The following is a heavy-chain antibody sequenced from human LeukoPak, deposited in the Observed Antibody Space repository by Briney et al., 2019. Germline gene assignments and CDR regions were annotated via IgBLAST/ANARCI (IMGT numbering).Heavy chain of an antibody. CDR3: AREARDYYDSSAYYFDY. V-gene: IGHV3-11*05. J-gene: IGHJ4*02. Sequence: GGSLRLSCAASGFTFSDYYMSWIRQAPGKGLEWVSYISTRSGYKNYEDSVKGRFTISRDNAKNSVYLQMNSLRGEDTAVYYCAREARDYYDSSAYYFDYWGQGIVVTVPS. D-gene: IGHD3-22*01. CDR2: ISTRSGYK. CDR1: GFTFSDYY.